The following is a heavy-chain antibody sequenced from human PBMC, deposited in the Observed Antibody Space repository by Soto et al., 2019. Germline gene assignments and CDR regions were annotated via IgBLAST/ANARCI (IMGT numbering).Heavy chain of an antibody. Sequence: GASVKVSCKASGYTFTKFHLHWVRLAPGQGLEWMGMIAPSGGSTSYAQKLKGRVTMTRDTSTSTVYMELSSLRSEDTAVYYCARGPIAMYYFDHGGLETLVTVSS. J-gene: IGHJ4*02. CDR1: GYTFTKFH. CDR3: ARGPIAMYYFDH. D-gene: IGHD2-21*01. CDR2: IAPSGGST. V-gene: IGHV1-46*01.